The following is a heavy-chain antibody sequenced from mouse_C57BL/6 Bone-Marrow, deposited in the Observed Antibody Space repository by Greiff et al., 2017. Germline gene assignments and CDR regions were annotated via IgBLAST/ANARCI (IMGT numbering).Heavy chain of an antibody. Sequence: QVQLQQSGAELVKPGASVKISCKASGYAFSSYWMNWVKQRPGKGLEWIGQIYPGDGDTNYNGTFKGKATLTADKSSSTAYMQLSSLTSEDSEVYVCERGGNYYENFDYWGQGTTLTVSS. CDR1: GYAFSSYW. D-gene: IGHD2-4*01. CDR3: ERGGNYYENFDY. CDR2: IYPGDGDT. V-gene: IGHV1-80*01. J-gene: IGHJ2*01.